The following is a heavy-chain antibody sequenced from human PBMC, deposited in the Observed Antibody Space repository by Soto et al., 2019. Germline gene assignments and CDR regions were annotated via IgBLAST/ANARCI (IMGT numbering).Heavy chain of an antibody. CDR2: IKHDGSEK. J-gene: IGHJ6*02. V-gene: IGHV3-7*01. CDR1: GFTFSAYC. D-gene: IGHD1-20*01. CDR3: AIITRGFSMDV. Sequence: EVQLVESGGGLVQPGGSLRLSCAASGFTFSAYCMSWVRQTPGKGLEWVANIKHDGSEKYYVDSVKGRFTISRDNAKNSLFLEMHSLRAEDTAVFYCAIITRGFSMDVWGQGTTVTVSS.